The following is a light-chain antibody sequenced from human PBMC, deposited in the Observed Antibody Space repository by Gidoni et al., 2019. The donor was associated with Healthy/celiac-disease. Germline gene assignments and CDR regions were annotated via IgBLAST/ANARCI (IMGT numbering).Light chain of an antibody. J-gene: IGLJ2*01. CDR3: QVWDSSSDDRV. CDR1: NIGSKS. Sequence: YVLTQPPPVPEPPGKTPRIPRGGNNIGSKSVHWYQQKPGPAPVLVVYDDSDRPSGIPERFSGSNSGKTATLTISRVEAGDEADYYCQVWDSSSDDRVFGGGTKLTVL. V-gene: IGLV3-21*03. CDR2: DDS.